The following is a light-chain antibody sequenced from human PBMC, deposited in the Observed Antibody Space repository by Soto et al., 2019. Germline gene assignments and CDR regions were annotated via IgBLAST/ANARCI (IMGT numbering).Light chain of an antibody. CDR1: QSITNNY. Sequence: LLTQSPGTLSLSPGDSAALSCTASQSITNNYLAWYQQKPGRAHRLLIYGASSRATGIQDRFSGSGSGTEFPLTIRRLEPEDFAMYYCQQYGYLVTXGGGTKVDIK. CDR3: QQYGYLVT. V-gene: IGKV3-20*01. CDR2: GAS. J-gene: IGKJ4*01.